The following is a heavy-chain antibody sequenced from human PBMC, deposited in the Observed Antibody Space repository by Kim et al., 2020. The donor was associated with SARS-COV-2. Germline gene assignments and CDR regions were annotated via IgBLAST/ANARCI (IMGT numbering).Heavy chain of an antibody. D-gene: IGHD3-22*01. CDR1: GGSISSYY. CDR2: IYYSGST. Sequence: SETLSLTCTVSGGSISSYYWSWIRQPPGKGLEWIGYIYYSGSTNYNPSLKSRVTISVDTSKNQFSLKLSSVTAADTAVYYCAGGDYYYDSSGSPYYYYYYGMDVWGQGTTVTVSS. V-gene: IGHV4-59*13. J-gene: IGHJ6*02. CDR3: AGGDYYYDSSGSPYYYYYYGMDV.